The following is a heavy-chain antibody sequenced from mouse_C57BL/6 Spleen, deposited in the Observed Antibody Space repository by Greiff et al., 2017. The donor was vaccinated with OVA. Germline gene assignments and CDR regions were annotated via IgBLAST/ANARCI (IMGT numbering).Heavy chain of an antibody. J-gene: IGHJ2*01. CDR3: AREGTAQAVDY. D-gene: IGHD3-2*02. Sequence: VQLQQPGAELVRPGSSVKLSCKASGYTFTSYWMDWVKQRPGQGLEWIGNIYPSDSETHYNQKFKDKATLTVDKSSSTAYMQLSSLTSEDSAVYDCAREGTAQAVDYWGQGTTLTVSS. V-gene: IGHV1-61*01. CDR2: IYPSDSET. CDR1: GYTFTSYW.